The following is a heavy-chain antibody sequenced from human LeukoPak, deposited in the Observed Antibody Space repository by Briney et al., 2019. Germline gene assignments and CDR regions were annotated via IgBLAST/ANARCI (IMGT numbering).Heavy chain of an antibody. CDR2: ISYDGSNK. D-gene: IGHD3-3*01. CDR3: ARGSHYDFNLLDY. J-gene: IGHJ4*02. V-gene: IGHV3-30*03. Sequence: PGGSLRLSCAASGFTFSSYGMHWVRQAPGKGLEWVAVISYDGSNKYYADSVKGRFTIARDNSKNTLYLQMNSLRAEDTAVYYCARGSHYDFNLLDYWGQGTLVTVSS. CDR1: GFTFSSYG.